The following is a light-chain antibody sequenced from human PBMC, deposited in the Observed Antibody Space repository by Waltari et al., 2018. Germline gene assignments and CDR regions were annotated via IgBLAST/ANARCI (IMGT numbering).Light chain of an antibody. CDR1: KSVSSY. J-gene: IGKJ4*01. CDR2: DAS. Sequence: EIVLTQSPATLSLSPGDRATLSCRASKSVSSYLAWYQQKPGQAPRLLIYDASNRATGIPARFSGSGSGTDFTLTISSLEPEDFAIYYCQQRSNWPPTFGGGTKVEIK. V-gene: IGKV3-11*01. CDR3: QQRSNWPPT.